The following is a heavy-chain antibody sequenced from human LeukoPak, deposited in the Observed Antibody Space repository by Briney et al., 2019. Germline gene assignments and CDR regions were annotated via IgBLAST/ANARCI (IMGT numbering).Heavy chain of an antibody. D-gene: IGHD3-3*01. CDR1: GFTVSSNY. CDR2: ISYDGSNK. J-gene: IGHJ4*02. V-gene: IGHV3-30-3*01. Sequence: GGSLRLSCAASGFTVSSNYMSWVRQAPGKGLEWVAVISYDGSNKYYADSVKGRFTISRDNSKNTLYLQMNSLRAEDTAVYYCARGAYYDFWSGPQLGDYWGQGTPVTVSS. CDR3: ARGAYYDFWSGPQLGDY.